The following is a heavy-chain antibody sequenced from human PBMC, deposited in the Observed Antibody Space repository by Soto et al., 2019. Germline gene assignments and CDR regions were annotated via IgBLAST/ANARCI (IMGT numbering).Heavy chain of an antibody. CDR3: AKEPVGPDWYFDL. CDR2: ISGSGIST. V-gene: IGHV3-23*01. Sequence: DVQLLESGGGLVQPGGSLRLSCAASGFTFRSYARSWVRQAPGKGLEWVSGISGSGISTHYADSVKGRFTVSRDNSKNTLYLQMNSLRAEDTAVYNCAKEPVGPDWYFDLWGRGTLVTVSS. CDR1: GFTFRSYA. J-gene: IGHJ2*01.